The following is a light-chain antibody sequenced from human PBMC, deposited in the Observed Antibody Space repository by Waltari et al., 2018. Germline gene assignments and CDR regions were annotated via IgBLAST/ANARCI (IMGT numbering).Light chain of an antibody. CDR2: DVT. CDR3: SSYMDTTTLEL. Sequence: QSALTQPASVSGSPGQSITIPCTGTSSDVGSYNYFSWYQQHPGKAPKLIIYDVTNRPSGVSNRFSGSKSCNTASLTISGLQAEDEADYYCSSYMDTTTLELFGGGTSLTVL. V-gene: IGLV2-14*03. J-gene: IGLJ2*01. CDR1: SSDVGSYNY.